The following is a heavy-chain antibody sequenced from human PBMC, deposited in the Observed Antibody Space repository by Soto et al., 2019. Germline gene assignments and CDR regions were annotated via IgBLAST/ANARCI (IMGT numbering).Heavy chain of an antibody. CDR2: ISYDGSNK. J-gene: IGHJ6*02. CDR3: AKEVAAAGNFYYYYYGMDV. Sequence: QVQLVESGGGVVQPGRSLRLSCAASGFTFSSYGMHWVRQAPGKGLEWVAVISYDGSNKYYADSVKGRFTISRDNSKNTLYLQMNSLRAEDTAVYYCAKEVAAAGNFYYYYYGMDVWGQGTTVTVSS. CDR1: GFTFSSYG. V-gene: IGHV3-30*18. D-gene: IGHD6-13*01.